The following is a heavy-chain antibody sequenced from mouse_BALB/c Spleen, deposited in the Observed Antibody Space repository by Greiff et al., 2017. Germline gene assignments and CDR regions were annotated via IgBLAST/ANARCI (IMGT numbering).Heavy chain of an antibody. Sequence: EVKLVESGPSLVKPSQTLSLTCSVTGDSITSGYWNWIRKFPGNKLEYMGYISYSGSTYYNPSLKSRISITRDTSKNQYYLQLNSVTTEDTATYYCARYNDGPFAYWGQGTLVTVSA. D-gene: IGHD2-3*01. V-gene: IGHV3-8*02. J-gene: IGHJ3*01. CDR2: ISYSGST. CDR3: ARYNDGPFAY. CDR1: GDSITSGY.